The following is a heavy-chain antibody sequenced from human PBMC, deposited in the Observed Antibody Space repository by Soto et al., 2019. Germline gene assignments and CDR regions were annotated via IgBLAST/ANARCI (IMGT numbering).Heavy chain of an antibody. CDR1: GYTFTSYA. J-gene: IGHJ4*02. CDR2: INPIDSNT. Sequence: ASVKVSCKASGYTFTSYAMHWVRQAPGQGLEWMGWINPIDSNTKYAQKFQGRVTMTTDKSTSTAYMELRSLRSDDTAMYFCAASYGSGYPAFDYWGQGALVTVSS. D-gene: IGHD3-10*01. V-gene: IGHV1-3*01. CDR3: AASYGSGYPAFDY.